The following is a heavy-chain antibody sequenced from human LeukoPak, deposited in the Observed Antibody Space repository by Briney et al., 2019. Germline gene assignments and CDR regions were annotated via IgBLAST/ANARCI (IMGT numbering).Heavy chain of an antibody. V-gene: IGHV1-8*01. Sequence: ASVKVSCKASGYTFTSYDINWVRQATGQGLEWMGWMNPNSGNTGHAQKFQGRVTMTRNTSISTAYMELSSLRSEDTAVYYCARGTAYYYGSGSPDNWFDPWGQGTLVTVSS. J-gene: IGHJ5*02. CDR2: MNPNSGNT. CDR3: ARGTAYYYGSGSPDNWFDP. CDR1: GYTFTSYD. D-gene: IGHD3-10*01.